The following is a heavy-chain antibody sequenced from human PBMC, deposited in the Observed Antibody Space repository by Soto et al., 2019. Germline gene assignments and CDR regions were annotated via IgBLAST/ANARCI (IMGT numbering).Heavy chain of an antibody. V-gene: IGHV1-18*04. CDR3: ARGSLLWFGEFDVHFDY. D-gene: IGHD3-10*01. CDR1: GYTFTSYG. Sequence: ASVTVSCKASGYTFTSYGISWVRQAPGQGLEWMGWISAYNGNTNYAQKLQGRVTMTTDTSTSTAYMELRSLRSDDTAVYYCARGSLLWFGEFDVHFDYWGQGTLGTVSS. CDR2: ISAYNGNT. J-gene: IGHJ4*02.